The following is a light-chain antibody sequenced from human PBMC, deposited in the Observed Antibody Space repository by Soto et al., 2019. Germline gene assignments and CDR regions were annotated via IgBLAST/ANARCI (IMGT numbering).Light chain of an antibody. CDR3: QQRSNWPVT. V-gene: IGKV3-11*01. Sequence: EIVLTQSPATLSLSPGEGATLSCRASQSVSSYLAWYQQKPGQAPRLLIYDASNRATGIPARFSGSGSGTDFALIISSLEPEDFAVYYCQQRSNWPVTFGLGTKVEV. CDR1: QSVSSY. CDR2: DAS. J-gene: IGKJ1*01.